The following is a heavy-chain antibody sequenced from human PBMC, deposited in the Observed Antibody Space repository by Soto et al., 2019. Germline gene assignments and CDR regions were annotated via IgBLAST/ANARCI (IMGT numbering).Heavy chain of an antibody. CDR1: GIRFNSYG. V-gene: IGHV3-33*01. CDR3: TGHEGVGALL. Sequence: QVQLVESGGGVVQPGRSLRLSCAASGIRFNSYGMHWVRQAPGKGLEWVAVIWHDESNKFYADSVKGRFTISRDNSKNTLYLQMDSLIAEDTAVYYCTGHEGVGALLWGQGILVTVSS. J-gene: IGHJ4*02. CDR2: IWHDESNK. D-gene: IGHD3-10*01.